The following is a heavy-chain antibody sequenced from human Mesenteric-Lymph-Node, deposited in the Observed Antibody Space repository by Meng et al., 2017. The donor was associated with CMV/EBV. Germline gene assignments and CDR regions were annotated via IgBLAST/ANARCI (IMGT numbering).Heavy chain of an antibody. CDR2: IFTGGITA. Sequence: GESLKISCAASGFTFSSYAMTWVRQAPGKGLEWVSVIFTGGITAYYADSVKGRFTISRDDSQNTVYLEMNSLRVEDTAVYYCAKDLSVRGVYHFYGMDVWGQGTTVTVSS. V-gene: IGHV3-23*03. J-gene: IGHJ6*02. CDR3: AKDLSVRGVYHFYGMDV. D-gene: IGHD3-10*01. CDR1: GFTFSSYA.